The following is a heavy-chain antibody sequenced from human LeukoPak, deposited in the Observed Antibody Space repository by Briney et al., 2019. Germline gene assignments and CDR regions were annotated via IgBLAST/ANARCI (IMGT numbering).Heavy chain of an antibody. CDR1: GFGFSNYA. Sequence: AGGSLRLSCAAYGFGFSNYAMSWVRQAPGKGLEWVSTISGNSITTYYAGSVKGRFTISRDNSKNTLYLHIKSLRAEDMAIYYCAKETGGYYDSPGYYHFDYWGQGSLVTVSS. V-gene: IGHV3-23*01. CDR3: AKETGGYYDSPGYYHFDY. D-gene: IGHD3-22*01. J-gene: IGHJ4*02. CDR2: ISGNSITT.